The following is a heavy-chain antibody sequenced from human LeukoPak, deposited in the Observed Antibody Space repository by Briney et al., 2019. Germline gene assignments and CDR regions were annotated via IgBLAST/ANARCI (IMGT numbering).Heavy chain of an antibody. CDR1: GFTFSSYE. D-gene: IGHD3-22*01. J-gene: IGHJ4*02. V-gene: IGHV3-48*03. Sequence: GGSLRLSCAASGFTFSSYEMNWVRQAPGKGLEWVSYISSSGSTIYYADSVKGRFAISRDNSKNTLYLQMNSLRAEDTAVYYCAKDWYYYDSSGPFDYWGQGTLVTVSS. CDR3: AKDWYYYDSSGPFDY. CDR2: ISSSGSTI.